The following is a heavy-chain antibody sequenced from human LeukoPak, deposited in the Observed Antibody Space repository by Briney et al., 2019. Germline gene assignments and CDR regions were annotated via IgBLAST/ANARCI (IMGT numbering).Heavy chain of an antibody. CDR1: GYTFTGYY. V-gene: IGHV1-2*02. D-gene: IGHD1-26*01. CDR2: INPNSGGT. CDR3: ARDQWELSTPSDQNPNRSDP. Sequence: ASVKVSCKASGYTFTGYYMHWVRQAPGQGLEWMGWINPNSGGTNYAQKFQGRVTMTRDTSISTAYMELSRLRSDDTAVYYCARDQWELSTPSDQNPNRSDPWGQGTLVTVSS. J-gene: IGHJ5*02.